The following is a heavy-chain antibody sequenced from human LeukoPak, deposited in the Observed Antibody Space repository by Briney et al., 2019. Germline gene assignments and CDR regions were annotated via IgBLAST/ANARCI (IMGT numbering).Heavy chain of an antibody. D-gene: IGHD6-13*01. J-gene: IGHJ4*02. V-gene: IGHV4-39*01. CDR1: GGSISSSTYY. CDR3: ARPRQHLAPIDY. CDR2: IYYSGST. Sequence: PSETLSLTCTVSGGSISSSTYYWGWIRQPPGRGLEWIGNIYYSGSTYYNPSLKSRVTISVDTSKNQFSLKLTSVTAADTAVYYCARPRQHLAPIDYWGQGTLVTVSS.